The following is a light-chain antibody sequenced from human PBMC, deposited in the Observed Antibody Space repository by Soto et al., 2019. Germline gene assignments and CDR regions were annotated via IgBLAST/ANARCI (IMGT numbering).Light chain of an antibody. CDR2: DAS. CDR3: QQRSNWMYT. V-gene: IGKV3-11*01. J-gene: IGKJ2*01. Sequence: EIVLTQSPATLSLSPGDRATLSCRASQSVSSYLAWYQQKPGQAPRLLIYDASNRATGIPARFSGSGSGTDFTLTISSLEPEDFAVYYCQQRSNWMYTFGQGTKLEIK. CDR1: QSVSSY.